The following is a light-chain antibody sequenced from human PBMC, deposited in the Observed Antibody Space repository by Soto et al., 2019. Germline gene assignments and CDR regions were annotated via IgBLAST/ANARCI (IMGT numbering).Light chain of an antibody. CDR3: TSYTSVTIVV. J-gene: IGLJ2*01. CDR1: NSDIGGYNS. V-gene: IGLV2-14*01. CDR2: GVT. Sequence: QSVLTQPASVSGSPGQSITISCTGSNSDIGGYNSVSWYQQHPGKAPKLLIFGVTNRPSGVSDRFSGSKSGNTASLTISALRAEDEADYYSTSYTSVTIVVFGGGTKLTV.